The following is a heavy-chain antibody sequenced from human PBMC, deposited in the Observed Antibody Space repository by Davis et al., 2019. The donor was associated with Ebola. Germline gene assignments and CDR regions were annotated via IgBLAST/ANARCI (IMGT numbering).Heavy chain of an antibody. V-gene: IGHV3-30-3*01. CDR1: GFTFSSYA. CDR3: ARDLGIQLLVPYYCYGMDV. Sequence: GESLKTSCAAPGFTFSSYAMHWVRQAPGKGPEWVAVISYDGNNKYYADSVKGRFTISRDNSKNTLYLQMNSLRAEDTAVYYCARDLGIQLLVPYYCYGMDVWGQGTTVTVSS. J-gene: IGHJ6*02. CDR2: ISYDGNNK. D-gene: IGHD5-18*01.